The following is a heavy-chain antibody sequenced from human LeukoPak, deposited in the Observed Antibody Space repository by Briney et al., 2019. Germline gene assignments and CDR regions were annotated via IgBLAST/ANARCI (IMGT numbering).Heavy chain of an antibody. CDR3: ARVPGRPAFDI. J-gene: IGHJ3*02. V-gene: IGHV4-59*01. Sequence: PSEMLSFSCTVSGGSISCWNWSWLRQPPEQGLVWGVYFHYGGSTNYNPSLKGQVTISVDTSKNPVYLKLSSVTAADTAMYYCARVPGRPAFDIWGQGTMVTVSS. CDR2: FHYGGST. CDR1: GGSISCWN. D-gene: IGHD1-26*01.